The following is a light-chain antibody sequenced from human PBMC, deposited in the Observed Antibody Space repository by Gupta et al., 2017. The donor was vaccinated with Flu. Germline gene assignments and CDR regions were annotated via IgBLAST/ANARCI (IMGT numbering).Light chain of an antibody. Sequence: PATLSVSEGERVTLSCSASQNIGSDLAWYQHKPGQAPMLLIYGASARAMPPPVRFSGSGSGTEFSLTIRSLQSEDFAIYYCHQQNKCLRTFGQGTKLDIK. J-gene: IGKJ2*01. CDR3: HQQNKCLRT. CDR2: GAS. V-gene: IGKV3-15*01. CDR1: QNIGSD.